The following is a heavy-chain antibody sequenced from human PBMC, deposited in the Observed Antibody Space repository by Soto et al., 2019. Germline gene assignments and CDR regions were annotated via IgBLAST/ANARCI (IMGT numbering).Heavy chain of an antibody. V-gene: IGHV4-4*02. Sequence: QVQLQESGPGLVKPSGTLSLTCAVSGDSINSTDWWNWVRQFPGKGLEWIGEIYPGGNIYYNPSLKRRVTISIDKFKNHVSLNLFYVTAADTAVYYCARDHAYSAYWAFHYWGQGALVTVSS. D-gene: IGHD3-16*01. CDR1: GDSINSTDW. CDR3: ARDHAYSAYWAFHY. CDR2: IYPGGNI. J-gene: IGHJ4*02.